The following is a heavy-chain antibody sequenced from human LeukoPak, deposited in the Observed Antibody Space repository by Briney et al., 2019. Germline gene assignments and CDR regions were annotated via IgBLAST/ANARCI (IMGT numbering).Heavy chain of an antibody. D-gene: IGHD5-24*01. CDR2: ISSSSSYI. Sequence: GGSLRLSCAASGFTFSSYSMNWVRQAPGKGLEWVSSISSSSSYIYYADSVKGRFTTSRDNAKNSLYLQMNSLRAEDTAVYYCARVGMATILGFFENAFDIWGQGAMVTVSS. CDR1: GFTFSSYS. J-gene: IGHJ3*02. CDR3: ARVGMATILGFFENAFDI. V-gene: IGHV3-21*01.